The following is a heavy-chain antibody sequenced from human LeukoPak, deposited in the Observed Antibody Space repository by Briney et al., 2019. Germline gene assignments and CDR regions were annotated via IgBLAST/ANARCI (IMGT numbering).Heavy chain of an antibody. CDR2: IYHSGST. D-gene: IGHD2-2*01. V-gene: IGHV4-38-2*02. J-gene: IGHJ4*02. CDR3: ARANSCYDY. CDR1: GYSISSGYY. Sequence: PSETLSLTCTVSGYSISSGYYWGWIRQPPGKGLEWIGSIYHSGSTYYNPSLKSRVTISVDTSKNQFSLKLSSVTAADTAVYYCARANSCYDYWGQGTLVTVSS.